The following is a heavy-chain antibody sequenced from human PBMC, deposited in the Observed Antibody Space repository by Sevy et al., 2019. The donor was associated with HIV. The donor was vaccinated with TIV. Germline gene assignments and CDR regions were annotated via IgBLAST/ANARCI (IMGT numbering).Heavy chain of an antibody. D-gene: IGHD1-7*01. V-gene: IGHV1-69*13. J-gene: IGHJ4*02. CDR2: IIPIFGTT. CDR1: GGTFSNYA. CDR3: ARTPLLSIPGTTDVYFDN. Sequence: VKVSCKASGGTFSNYALSWVRQAPGQGLEWMGGIIPIFGTTNLAQTFQGRVTITADESRSTAYMELSSLRSADTAVYYCARTPLLSIPGTTDVYFDNWGQGTLVTVSS.